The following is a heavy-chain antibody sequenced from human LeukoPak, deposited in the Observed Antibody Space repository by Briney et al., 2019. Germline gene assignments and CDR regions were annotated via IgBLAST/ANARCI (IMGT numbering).Heavy chain of an antibody. Sequence: ASVKVSCKASGGTFSSYAISWVRQAPGQGLEWMGRIIPILGIANYAQKFQGRVTITADKSTSTAYMELSSLRSEDTAVYYCARDRYSSSWYPDAFDIWGQGTMVTVSS. D-gene: IGHD6-13*01. V-gene: IGHV1-69*04. CDR2: IIPILGIA. J-gene: IGHJ3*02. CDR3: ARDRYSSSWYPDAFDI. CDR1: GGTFSSYA.